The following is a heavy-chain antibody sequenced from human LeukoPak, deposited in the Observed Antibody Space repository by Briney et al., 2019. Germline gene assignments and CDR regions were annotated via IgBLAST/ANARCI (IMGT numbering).Heavy chain of an antibody. V-gene: IGHV1-8*01. J-gene: IGHJ4*02. Sequence: ASVKVSCKASGYTFTSYDINWVRQATGQGLEWMGWMNPNSGNTGYAQKFQGRVTMTRDTSTSTVYMELSSLRSEDTAVYYCARALGGNETNWGQGTLVTVSS. D-gene: IGHD4-23*01. CDR2: MNPNSGNT. CDR1: GYTFTSYD. CDR3: ARALGGNETN.